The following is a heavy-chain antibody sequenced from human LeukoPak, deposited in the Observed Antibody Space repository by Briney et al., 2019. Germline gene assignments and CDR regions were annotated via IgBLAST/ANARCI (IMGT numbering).Heavy chain of an antibody. CDR2: INANSGGT. Sequence: ASVNLSCKASGYTFTGYNMHWVRQAPGQGLEWMGWINANSGGTNYAQKFQRRVTMTRDTSISTAIMELSRLTAYYPAVHHCACDSGNYYNGYYFDYWGKGTLVTVSS. CDR3: ACDSGNYYNGYYFDY. V-gene: IGHV1-2*02. J-gene: IGHJ4*02. D-gene: IGHD3-10*01. CDR1: GYTFTGYN.